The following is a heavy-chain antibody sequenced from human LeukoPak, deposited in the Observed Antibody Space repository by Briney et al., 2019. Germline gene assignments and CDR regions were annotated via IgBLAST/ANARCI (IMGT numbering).Heavy chain of an antibody. CDR3: ARAFQSLGGLSLPDY. CDR1: GYTFTNYA. J-gene: IGHJ4*02. Sequence: ASVKVSCKASGYTFTNYAMNWVRQAPGQGLEWMGLINTNTGNPTYAQGFTGRFVFSLDTSVSTTYLQISGLKAKDTAVYYCARAFQSLGGLSLPDYWGQGTLVTVSS. V-gene: IGHV7-4-1*02. CDR2: INTNTGNP. D-gene: IGHD3-16*02.